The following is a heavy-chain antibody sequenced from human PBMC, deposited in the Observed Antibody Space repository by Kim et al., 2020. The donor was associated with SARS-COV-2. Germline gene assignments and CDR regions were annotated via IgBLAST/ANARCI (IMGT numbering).Heavy chain of an antibody. V-gene: IGHV3-33*01. Sequence: GGSLRLSCAASGFTFSSYGMHWVRQAPGKGLEWVAVIWYDGSNKYYADSVKGRFTISRDNSKNTLYLQMNSLRAEDTAVYYCARGHPPWTWGHDVPDDYWGQGTLVTVSS. D-gene: IGHD1-1*01. J-gene: IGHJ4*02. CDR1: GFTFSSYG. CDR2: IWYDGSNK. CDR3: ARGHPPWTWGHDVPDDY.